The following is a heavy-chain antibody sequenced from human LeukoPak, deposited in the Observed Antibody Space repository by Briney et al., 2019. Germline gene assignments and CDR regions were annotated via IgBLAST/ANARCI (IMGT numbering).Heavy chain of an antibody. CDR2: INPSGGST. CDR1: GYTFTSYY. V-gene: IGHV1-46*01. Sequence: ASVKVSCKASGYTFTSYYMHWVRPAPGQGLAWMGIINPSGGSTSYAQKFQGRVTMTRDTSTSTVYMELSSLRSEDTAVYYCARLGLRFLEWSRNWFDPWGQGTLVTVSS. D-gene: IGHD3-3*01. CDR3: ARLGLRFLEWSRNWFDP. J-gene: IGHJ5*02.